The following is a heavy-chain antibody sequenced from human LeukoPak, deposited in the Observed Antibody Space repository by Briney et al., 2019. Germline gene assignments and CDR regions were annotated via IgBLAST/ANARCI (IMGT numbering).Heavy chain of an antibody. CDR3: AKERRDGYRNHFDY. Sequence: GGSLRLSCAASGFTFSDYYMSWIRQAPGKGLEWVSYISSSGSTIYYADSVKGRFTISRDNAKNSLYLQMNNLRAEDTAVYYCAKERRDGYRNHFDYWGQGTLVTVSS. CDR1: GFTFSDYY. D-gene: IGHD5-24*01. CDR2: ISSSGSTI. V-gene: IGHV3-11*04. J-gene: IGHJ4*02.